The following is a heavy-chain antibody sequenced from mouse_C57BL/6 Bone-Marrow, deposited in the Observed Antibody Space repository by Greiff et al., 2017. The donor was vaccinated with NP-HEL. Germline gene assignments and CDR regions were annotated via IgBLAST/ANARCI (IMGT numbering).Heavy chain of an antibody. CDR2: IRNKANGYTT. J-gene: IGHJ2*01. CDR1: GFTFTDYY. CDR3: AKWVQVYD. V-gene: IGHV7-3*01. D-gene: IGHD2-12*01. Sequence: EVQLVESGGGLVQPGGSLSLSCAASGFTFTDYYMSWVRQPPGKALEWLGFIRNKANGYTTEYSASVKGRFTISRDNAQSILYLQMNALRAEDSATYYCAKWVQVYDWGQGTTLTVSS.